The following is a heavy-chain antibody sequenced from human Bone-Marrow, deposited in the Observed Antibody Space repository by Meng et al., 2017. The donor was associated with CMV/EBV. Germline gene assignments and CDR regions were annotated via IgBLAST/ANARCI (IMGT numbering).Heavy chain of an antibody. CDR1: GFTFSRYG. D-gene: IGHD3-3*01. CDR2: IRYDGGNK. J-gene: IGHJ2*01. Sequence: GESLKISCAASGFTFSRYGMHWVRQAPGKGLEWVAFIRYDGGNKYSADSVKGRFTISRDNSKSTLYLQMNSLRDEDTAVYYCAKEGPERIDANYDFWSGYLKGVGWYFDLWGRGTRVTVSS. V-gene: IGHV3-30*02. CDR3: AKEGPERIDANYDFWSGYLKGVGWYFDL.